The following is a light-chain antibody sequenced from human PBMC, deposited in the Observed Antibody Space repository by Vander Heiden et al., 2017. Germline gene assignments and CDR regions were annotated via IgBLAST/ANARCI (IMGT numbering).Light chain of an antibody. J-gene: IGKJ1*01. V-gene: IGKV1-5*03. CDR3: PQYRTDWT. Sequence: DIQITQSPSTLSASVGDTVTITCRASESVNMWLAWYQQQPGKAPNVLIHKATTLKSGVPSRFSGSGFGTAFTLTLSSLEPDDFATYYCPQYRTDWTFGQGPKVEI. CDR2: KAT. CDR1: ESVNMW.